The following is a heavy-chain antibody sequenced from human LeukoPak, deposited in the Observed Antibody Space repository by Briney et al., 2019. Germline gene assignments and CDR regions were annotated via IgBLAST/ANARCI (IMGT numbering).Heavy chain of an antibody. CDR2: ISSSSSYI. D-gene: IGHD6-19*01. Sequence: RLXXAASXFTFSSYSMNWVRQAPGKXXXGVSSISSSSSYIYYADSVKGRFTISRDNSKNTLYLQMNSLRAEDTAVYYCARDLNSSGWSYYYYGMDVWGQGTTVTVSS. J-gene: IGHJ6*02. V-gene: IGHV3-21*01. CDR1: XFTFSSYS. CDR3: ARDLNSSGWSYYYYGMDV.